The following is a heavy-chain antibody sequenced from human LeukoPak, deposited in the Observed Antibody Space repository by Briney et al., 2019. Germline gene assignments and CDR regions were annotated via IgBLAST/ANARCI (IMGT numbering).Heavy chain of an antibody. CDR2: IYTSGST. D-gene: IGHD3-22*01. J-gene: IGHJ4*02. CDR3: ARDRDYYDSSGYLDY. CDR1: GGSISSGSYY. V-gene: IGHV4-61*02. Sequence: PSQTLSLTCTVSGGSISSGSYYWSWIRQPAGKGLEWIGRIYTSGSTNYNPSLKSRVTISVDTSKNQFSLKLSSVTAADTAVYYCARDRDYYDSSGYLDYWGQGTLVTVSS.